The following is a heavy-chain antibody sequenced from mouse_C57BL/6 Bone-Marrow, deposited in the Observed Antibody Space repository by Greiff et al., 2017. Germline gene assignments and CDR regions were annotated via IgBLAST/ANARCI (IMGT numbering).Heavy chain of an antibody. Sequence: QVQLQQSGAELVRPGTSVKMSCKASGYTFTNYWIGWAKQRPGHGLEWIGDIYPGGGYTNYNEKVKGKATLTADKSSSTAYVQISSLTSEDSAIYYCARSKYYAMDYWGQGTSVTVSS. CDR1: GYTFTNYW. CDR3: ARSKYYAMDY. V-gene: IGHV1-63*01. J-gene: IGHJ4*01. CDR2: IYPGGGYT.